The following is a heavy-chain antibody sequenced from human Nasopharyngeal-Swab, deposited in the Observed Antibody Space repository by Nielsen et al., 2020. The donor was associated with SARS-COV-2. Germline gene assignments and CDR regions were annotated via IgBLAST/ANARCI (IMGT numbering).Heavy chain of an antibody. V-gene: IGHV4-34*01. CDR2: INHSGST. J-gene: IGHJ6*02. CDR1: GGSFSGYY. D-gene: IGHD3-9*01. Sequence: SETLSLTCAVYGGSFSGYYWSWIRQPPGKGLEWIGEINHSGSTNYNPSLKSRVTISVDTSKNQFSLKLSSVTAADTAVYYCARGLSILTGYYPFYYYGMGVWGQGTTVTVSS. CDR3: ARGLSILTGYYPFYYYGMGV.